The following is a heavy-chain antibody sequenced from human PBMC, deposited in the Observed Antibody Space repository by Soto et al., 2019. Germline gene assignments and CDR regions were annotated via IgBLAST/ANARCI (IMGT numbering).Heavy chain of an antibody. CDR1: GGSISSISYY. CDR3: ARLGVAGKPHFYYYVMDV. V-gene: IGHV4-39*01. D-gene: IGHD6-19*01. CDR2: IYYIGAT. J-gene: IGHJ6*02. Sequence: TSETLSLTCLLSGGSISSISYYWAWIRQTPGKGLEWIGSIYYIGATYHNPSLKSRVTISVHTSKNQFSLKVDSVTAADTAVYYCARLGVAGKPHFYYYVMDVWGQGTTVTVSS.